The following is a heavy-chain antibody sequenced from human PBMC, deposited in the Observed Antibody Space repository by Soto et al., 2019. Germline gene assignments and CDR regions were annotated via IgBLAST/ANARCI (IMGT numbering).Heavy chain of an antibody. V-gene: IGHV4-59*12. Sequence: PSETLSLTCTVSGASISTYYWNWIRQPPGKGLEWIGYIYYSGSTNYSPSLKSRVTISVDTSKNQFSLKLGSVTAADTAVYYCARAQVLPFLDYWGQGTLVTVSS. J-gene: IGHJ4*02. D-gene: IGHD1-26*01. CDR2: IYYSGST. CDR1: GASISTYY. CDR3: ARAQVLPFLDY.